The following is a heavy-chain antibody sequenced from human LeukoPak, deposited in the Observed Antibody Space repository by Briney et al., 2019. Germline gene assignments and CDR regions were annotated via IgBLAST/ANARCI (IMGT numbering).Heavy chain of an antibody. CDR3: AKDVGHCTNGVCYYYFDN. D-gene: IGHD2-8*01. CDR2: ISGSGGST. Sequence: GGSLGLSCAASGFTFSSYAMSWVRQAPGKGLEWVSAISGSGGSTFYADSVKGRFTISRDNAKNTLYLQTKSLRAEDMAVYYCAKDVGHCTNGVCYYYFDNWGQGTLVTVSS. V-gene: IGHV3-23*01. CDR1: GFTFSSYA. J-gene: IGHJ4*02.